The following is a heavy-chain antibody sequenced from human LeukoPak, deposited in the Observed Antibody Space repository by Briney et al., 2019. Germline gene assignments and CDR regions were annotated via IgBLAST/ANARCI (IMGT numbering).Heavy chain of an antibody. Sequence: GGSLRLSCAASGFTFSSYWMSWVRQAPGKGLEWVANIKQDGSEKYYVDSVKGRFTISRDNAKNSLYLQMNSLRAEDTAVYYCARIRFGESYAPKSYYYYYMDVWGKGTTVTISS. CDR2: IKQDGSEK. V-gene: IGHV3-7*01. D-gene: IGHD3-10*01. CDR3: ARIRFGESYAPKSYYYYYMDV. J-gene: IGHJ6*03. CDR1: GFTFSSYW.